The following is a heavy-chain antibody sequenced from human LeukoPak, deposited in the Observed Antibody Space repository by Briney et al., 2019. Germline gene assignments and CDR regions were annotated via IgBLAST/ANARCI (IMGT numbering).Heavy chain of an antibody. CDR3: ARDSAYSSSYDY. CDR2: ISVYNGNT. CDR1: GYTFSSYG. V-gene: IGHV1-18*01. Sequence: DSVKVSCKASGYTFSSYGISWVRQAPGQGLEWMGWISVYNGNTNNIQKLQGRVTMTRDTSTNTAYMELRSLRSDDTAVYYCARDSAYSSSYDYWGQGTLVTVSS. D-gene: IGHD6-6*01. J-gene: IGHJ4*02.